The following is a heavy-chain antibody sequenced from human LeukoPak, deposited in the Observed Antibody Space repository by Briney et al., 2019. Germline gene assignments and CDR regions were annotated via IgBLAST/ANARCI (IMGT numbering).Heavy chain of an antibody. CDR3: AREDMITFGGVIARNYFDY. CDR1: GFTFSSYW. J-gene: IGHJ4*02. Sequence: PGGSLRLSCAASGFTFSSYWMSWVRQAPGKGLEWVANIKQDGSEKYYVDSVKGRFTISRDNAKNSLYLQMNSLRAEDTAVYYCAREDMITFGGVIARNYFDYWGQGTLVTVSS. D-gene: IGHD3-16*02. CDR2: IKQDGSEK. V-gene: IGHV3-7*01.